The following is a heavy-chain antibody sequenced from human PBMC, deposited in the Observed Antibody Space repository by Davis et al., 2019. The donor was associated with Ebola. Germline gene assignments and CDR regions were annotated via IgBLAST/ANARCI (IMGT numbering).Heavy chain of an antibody. D-gene: IGHD5-18*01. CDR3: TRERRGYSDY. CDR1: GFTFGDYA. CDR2: IRRKAYGGTT. Sequence: SLKLSCTCSGFTFGDYAVSWVRQAPGKGLEWVCFIRRKAYGGTTEYAASVKGRFTISRDDSKSIAYLQMNSLKTEDTAVYYCTRERRGYSDYWGQGTVVTVSS. V-gene: IGHV3-49*04. J-gene: IGHJ4*02.